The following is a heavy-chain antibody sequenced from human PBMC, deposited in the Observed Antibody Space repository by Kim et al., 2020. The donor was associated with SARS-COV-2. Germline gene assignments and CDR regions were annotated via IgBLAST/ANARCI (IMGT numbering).Heavy chain of an antibody. CDR1: GGTFSNRG. V-gene: IGHV1-69*13. CDR3: PRAEPVAPGGRVGWFVS. J-gene: IGHJ5*01. D-gene: IGHD2-15*01. Sequence: SVKVSCKVSGGTFSNRGFNWVRLAPGQRPEWMGEIMPLFGTTNYAQNFKGRVTITADHSPSPFYMELSSLRPDDTAAYYCPRAEPVAPGGRVGWFVSWG. CDR2: IMPLFGTT.